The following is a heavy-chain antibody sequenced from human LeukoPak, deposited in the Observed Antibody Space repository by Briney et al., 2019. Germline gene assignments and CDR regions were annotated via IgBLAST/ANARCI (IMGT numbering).Heavy chain of an antibody. CDR1: GFTFSDYY. Sequence: GGSLRLSRAVSGFTFSDYYMSWLRQAPGKGLEWVSYISSSGSTIYYADSVKGRFPISRYNSKNSLYLQMNSLRAEDTAVYYCARGRITMVRGVNWGMDVWGQGTTVTVSS. V-gene: IGHV3-11*01. D-gene: IGHD3-10*01. CDR2: ISSSGSTI. J-gene: IGHJ6*02. CDR3: ARGRITMVRGVNWGMDV.